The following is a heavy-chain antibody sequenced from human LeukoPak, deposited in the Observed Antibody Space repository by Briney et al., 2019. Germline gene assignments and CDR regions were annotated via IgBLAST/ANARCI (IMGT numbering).Heavy chain of an antibody. V-gene: IGHV4-4*07. CDR2: IYTSGST. D-gene: IGHD3-10*01. J-gene: IGHJ4*02. CDR3: ARGRITMVRGAAYY. Sequence: SETLSLTCTVSGGSISSYYWSWIRQPAGKGLEWIGRIYTSGSTNYNPSLKSRVTMSVDTSKNQFSLKLSSVTAADTAVYYCARGRITMVRGAAYYWGQGTLVTVSS. CDR1: GGSISSYY.